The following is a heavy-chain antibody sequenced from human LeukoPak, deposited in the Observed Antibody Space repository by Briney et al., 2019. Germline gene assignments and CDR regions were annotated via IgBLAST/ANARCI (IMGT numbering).Heavy chain of an antibody. CDR1: GFTFSSYA. D-gene: IGHD1-1*01. CDR2: ISYDGSNK. V-gene: IGHV3-30-3*01. J-gene: IGHJ6*02. Sequence: GGSLRLSCAASGFTFSSYAMHWVRQAPGKGLEWVAVISYDGSNKYYADSVKGRFTISRDNSKNTLYLQMSSLRAEDTAVYYCARSRYNWNDQINYYYYGMDVWGQGTTVTVPS. CDR3: ARSRYNWNDQINYYYYGMDV.